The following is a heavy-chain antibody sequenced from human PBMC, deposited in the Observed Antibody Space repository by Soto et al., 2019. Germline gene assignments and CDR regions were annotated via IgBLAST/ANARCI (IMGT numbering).Heavy chain of an antibody. CDR1: GFTFSSYA. V-gene: IGHV3-30-3*01. CDR3: ACVLERYSSSWSPHEGYYYGMDV. Sequence: PGGSLRLSCAASGFTFSSYAMHWVRQAPGKGLEWVAVISYDGSNKYYADSVKGRFTISRDNSKNTLYLQMNSLRAEDTAVYYCACVLERYSSSWSPHEGYYYGMDVWGQGTTVTVSS. D-gene: IGHD6-13*01. J-gene: IGHJ6*02. CDR2: ISYDGSNK.